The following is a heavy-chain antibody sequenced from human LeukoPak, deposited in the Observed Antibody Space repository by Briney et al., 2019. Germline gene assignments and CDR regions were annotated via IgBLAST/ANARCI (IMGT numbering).Heavy chain of an antibody. D-gene: IGHD4-17*01. J-gene: IGHJ4*02. CDR3: ARAFLVDYGDPLDY. CDR2: INPSGGST. Sequence: ASVKVSCKASGYTFTSYYMHWVRQAPGQGLEWMGIINPSGGSTSYAQKFQGGVTMTRDTSTSPVYMELSGPRSEDTAVYYCARAFLVDYGDPLDYWGQGTLVTVSS. CDR1: GYTFTSYY. V-gene: IGHV1-46*01.